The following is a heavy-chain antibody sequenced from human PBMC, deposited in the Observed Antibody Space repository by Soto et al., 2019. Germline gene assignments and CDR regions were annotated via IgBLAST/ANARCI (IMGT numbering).Heavy chain of an antibody. V-gene: IGHV4-39*01. Sequence: XATLTLTCTVTGDSISSRSYYWGWIRQPPGKGLEWIGSIYYSGSTYNNPSLRSRVSMSIDTSKDQFSLKLKSVTAADTALYFCARQRTSVVTQAYFGVWGPGSLVTVSS. J-gene: IGHJ4*02. CDR1: GDSISSRSYY. CDR2: IYYSGST. D-gene: IGHD2-21*02. CDR3: ARQRTSVVTQAYFGV.